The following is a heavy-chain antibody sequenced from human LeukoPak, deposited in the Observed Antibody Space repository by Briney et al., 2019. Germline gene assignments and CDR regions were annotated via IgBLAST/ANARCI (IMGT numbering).Heavy chain of an antibody. CDR1: GFTFSIYA. CDR3: AKDRTPHYGDYGAFDI. CDR2: ISGSGGST. Sequence: GGSLRLPCAASGFTFSIYAMSWVRQAPGKGLEWVSAISGSGGSTYYADSVKGRFTISRDDSKNTLYLLMNSLRAEDTAVYYCAKDRTPHYGDYGAFDIWGQGTKVTVST. V-gene: IGHV3-23*01. D-gene: IGHD4-17*01. J-gene: IGHJ3*02.